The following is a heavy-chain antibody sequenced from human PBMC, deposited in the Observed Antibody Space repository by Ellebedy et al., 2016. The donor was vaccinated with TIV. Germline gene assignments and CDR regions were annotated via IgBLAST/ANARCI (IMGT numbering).Heavy chain of an antibody. Sequence: GESLKISCAASGFSFSNYAMTWVRQAPGKGLEWISTISGNGDNTYYADSVKGRFTISRDNSKNTLYLHMNNLRADDTAIYYCARGLEQLWEVFEYWGQGTLVTVSS. CDR1: GFSFSNYA. D-gene: IGHD5-18*01. CDR3: ARGLEQLWEVFEY. J-gene: IGHJ4*02. CDR2: ISGNGDNT. V-gene: IGHV3-23*01.